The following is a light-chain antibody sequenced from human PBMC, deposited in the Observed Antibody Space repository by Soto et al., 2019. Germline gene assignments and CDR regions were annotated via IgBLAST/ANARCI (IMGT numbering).Light chain of an antibody. Sequence: DIQLTQSPSSLSASVVDRVTITCQTRHDISNNLNWYQQKPGKAPKLLIYDASNLEPGVPSRFSGSGSGADFTFSINSLQPEDIATYYCQLYHDAALTFGGGTRVDI. J-gene: IGKJ4*01. V-gene: IGKV1-33*01. CDR1: HDISNN. CDR2: DAS. CDR3: QLYHDAALT.